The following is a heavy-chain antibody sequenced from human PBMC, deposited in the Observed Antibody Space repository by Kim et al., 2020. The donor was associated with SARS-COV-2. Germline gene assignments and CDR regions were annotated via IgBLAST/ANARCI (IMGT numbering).Heavy chain of an antibody. Sequence: SETLSLTCAVYGGSFRGFYWSGIRHPPGRGLEWMGEINLSGRPNSNPPSRSQATLSLDTSKNHFSLKLTSLTPADPPVNYCARRWSITSGSGGLYFDLWG. CDR3: ARRWSITSGSGGLYFDL. CDR2: INLSGRP. CDR1: GGSFRGFY. D-gene: IGHD3-10*01. J-gene: IGHJ2*01. V-gene: IGHV4-34*01.